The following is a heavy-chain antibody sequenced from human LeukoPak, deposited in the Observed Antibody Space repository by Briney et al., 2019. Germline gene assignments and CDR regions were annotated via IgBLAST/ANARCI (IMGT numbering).Heavy chain of an antibody. CDR2: IWYDGSNK. J-gene: IGHJ4*02. CDR3: AREGIAADRGKLIDY. D-gene: IGHD6-13*01. Sequence: PGRSLRLSCAASGFTFSNYGMHWVRQAPGKGLERLAGIWYDGSNKYYGDSVKGRFTISRDNAKNSLYLQMNSLRAEDTAVYYCAREGIAADRGKLIDYWGQGTLVTVSS. CDR1: GFTFSNYG. V-gene: IGHV3-33*01.